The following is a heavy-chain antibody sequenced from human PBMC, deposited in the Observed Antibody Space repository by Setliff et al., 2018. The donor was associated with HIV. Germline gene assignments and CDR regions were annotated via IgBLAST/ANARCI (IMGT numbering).Heavy chain of an antibody. CDR2: IIPIFGSP. Sequence: SVKVSCKASGDTFSSYAISWVRQAPGQGLEWMGRIIPIFGSPNYAQKFQGRVTITADKSTSTAYMELSSLRSEDTAVYYCAREFPGGTKGFDYWGQGTLVTVSS. V-gene: IGHV1-69*06. D-gene: IGHD1-1*01. CDR1: GDTFSSYA. CDR3: AREFPGGTKGFDY. J-gene: IGHJ4*02.